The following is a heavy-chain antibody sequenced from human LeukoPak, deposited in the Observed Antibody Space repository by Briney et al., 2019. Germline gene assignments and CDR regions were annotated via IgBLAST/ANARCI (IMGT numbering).Heavy chain of an antibody. D-gene: IGHD2-2*01. CDR2: INPNSGGT. CDR1: GYTFTGYY. CDR3: AREDIVVVPAAIGAIDY. J-gene: IGHJ4*02. Sequence: ASAKVSCKASGYTFTGYYMHWVRQAPGQGLEWMGWINPNSGGTNYAQKFQGRVTMTRDTSISTAYMELSRLRSDDTAVYYCAREDIVVVPAAIGAIDYWGQGTLVTVSS. V-gene: IGHV1-2*02.